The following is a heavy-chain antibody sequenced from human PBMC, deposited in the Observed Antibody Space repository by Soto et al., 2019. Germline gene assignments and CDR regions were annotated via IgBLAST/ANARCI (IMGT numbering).Heavy chain of an antibody. CDR1: GYTFTGYA. CDR3: AGAVAVPADFDY. J-gene: IGHJ4*02. D-gene: IGHD6-19*01. V-gene: IGHV1-3*05. Sequence: QVQLVQSGAEEKKPGASVKVSCKASGYTFTGYAMHWVRQAPGQRLEWMGWINAGNGNAKYSQKFQGRVTITRGTSAGTAYMELSSLRSEDTAVYSGAGAVAVPADFDYWGQGTRVTVSS. CDR2: INAGNGNA.